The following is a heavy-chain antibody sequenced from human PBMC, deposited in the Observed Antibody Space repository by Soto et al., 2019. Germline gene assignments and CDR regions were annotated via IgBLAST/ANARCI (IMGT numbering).Heavy chain of an antibody. D-gene: IGHD2-15*01. CDR2: INPISGGT. Sequence: ASVKVSCKTSGYTFTGHHIHWVRQAPGQGLEWMGWINPISGGTKYREKFQGRVSITRDKSSSTAYMELSSLTSDDSGVYYCAKDGRHCSGGSCPQGHWGQGTLVTVSS. J-gene: IGHJ4*02. CDR3: AKDGRHCSGGSCPQGH. CDR1: GYTFTGHH. V-gene: IGHV1-2*02.